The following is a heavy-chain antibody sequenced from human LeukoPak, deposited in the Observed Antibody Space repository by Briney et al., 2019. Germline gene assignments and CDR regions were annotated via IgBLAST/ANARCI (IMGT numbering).Heavy chain of an antibody. Sequence: ASVKVSCKASGYTFTSYYMHWVRQAPGQGLEWMGIINPSGGSTSYAQKFQGRVTMTRDKSTSTAYMELSSLGSEDTAVYYCAIPDPHYYDSSGYYKRGYWYFDLWGRGTLVTVSS. J-gene: IGHJ2*01. V-gene: IGHV1-46*01. CDR1: GYTFTSYY. CDR2: INPSGGST. D-gene: IGHD3-22*01. CDR3: AIPDPHYYDSSGYYKRGYWYFDL.